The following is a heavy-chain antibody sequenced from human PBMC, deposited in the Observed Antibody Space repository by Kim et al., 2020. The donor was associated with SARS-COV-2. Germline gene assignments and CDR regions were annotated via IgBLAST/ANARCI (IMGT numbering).Heavy chain of an antibody. D-gene: IGHD2-8*02. V-gene: IGHV3-7*03. CDR2: IKHDGSEK. J-gene: IGHJ4*02. CDR3: ARNHWYYFHY. Sequence: GGSLRLSCADSGFTFSGHYITWVRQAPGKGLEWVANIKHDGSEKLYADSVKGRFTISRDNAKKSLYLQMNSLRAEDTALYYCARNHWYYFHYWGQCTQGT. CDR1: GFTFSGHY.